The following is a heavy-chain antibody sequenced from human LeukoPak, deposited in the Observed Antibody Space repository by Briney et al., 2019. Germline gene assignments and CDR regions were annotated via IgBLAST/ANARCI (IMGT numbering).Heavy chain of an antibody. J-gene: IGHJ4*02. D-gene: IGHD3-3*01. CDR1: GFTVSSNY. CDR2: IYSGGST. V-gene: IGHV3-66*01. CDR3: ASSQFTIFGVVIRDY. Sequence: GGSLRLSCAASGFTVSSNYMRWVRQAPGKGLEWVSVIYSGGSTYYADSVKGRFTISRDNSKNTLYLQMNSLRAEDTAVYYCASSQFTIFGVVIRDYWGQGTLVTVSS.